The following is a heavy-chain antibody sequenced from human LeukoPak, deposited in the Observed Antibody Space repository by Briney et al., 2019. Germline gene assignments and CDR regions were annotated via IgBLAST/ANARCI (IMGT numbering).Heavy chain of an antibody. D-gene: IGHD2-15*01. V-gene: IGHV3-7*03. CDR2: IKKDGSEK. Sequence: GGSLRLSCAGSGFTFSSYWMSWIRQAPGKGLEWVAIIKKDGSEKYYVDSMRGRFTISRDNAKNSLFLQMNSLRAEDTAIYYCTTDTWYSAGHWGQGTLVTVSS. J-gene: IGHJ4*02. CDR1: GFTFSSYW. CDR3: TTDTWYSAGH.